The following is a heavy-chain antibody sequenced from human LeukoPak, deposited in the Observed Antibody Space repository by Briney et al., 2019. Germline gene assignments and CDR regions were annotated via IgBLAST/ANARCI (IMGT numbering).Heavy chain of an antibody. V-gene: IGHV3-23*01. D-gene: IGHD6-13*01. Sequence: GGSLRLSCAASGFTFSSYAMSWVRQAPGKGLEWVSANSGSGGRPYYADSVKGRFTISTDNSKNTLYLQMISLRAEDTAVYYCAGFSWYYFDYWGQGTLVTVSS. CDR1: GFTFSSYA. CDR2: NSGSGGRP. CDR3: AGFSWYYFDY. J-gene: IGHJ4*02.